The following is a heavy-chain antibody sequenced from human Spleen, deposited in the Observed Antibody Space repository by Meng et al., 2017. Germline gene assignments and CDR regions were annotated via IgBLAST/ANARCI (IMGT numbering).Heavy chain of an antibody. CDR2: IIPIFGTA. J-gene: IGHJ6*02. Sequence: SVKVSCKASGYTFTSYYMHWVRQAPGQGLEWMGGIIPIFGTANYAQKFQGRVTITADESTSTAYMELSSLRSEDTAVYYCARDEVLVNRYGMDVWGQGTTVTVSS. CDR3: ARDEVLVNRYGMDV. V-gene: IGHV1-69*13. D-gene: IGHD1-14*01. CDR1: GYTFTSYY.